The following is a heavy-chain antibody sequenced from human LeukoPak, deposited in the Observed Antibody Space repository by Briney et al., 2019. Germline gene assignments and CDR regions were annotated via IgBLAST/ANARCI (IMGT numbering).Heavy chain of an antibody. CDR2: IKQDGSEK. Sequence: GGSLRLSCAASGFTFSRYWMSWVRQAPGKGLEWVADIKQDGSEKYYVDSVKGRFTISRDNAKNSLYLQMNSLRAEDTAVYYCARGKYYDYVWGSSTWYFDLWGRGTLVTVSS. J-gene: IGHJ2*01. D-gene: IGHD3-16*01. CDR1: GFTFSRYW. V-gene: IGHV3-7*04. CDR3: ARGKYYDYVWGSSTWYFDL.